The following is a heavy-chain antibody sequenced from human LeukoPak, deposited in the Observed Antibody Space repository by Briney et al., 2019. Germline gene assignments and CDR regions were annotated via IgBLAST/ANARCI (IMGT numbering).Heavy chain of an antibody. V-gene: IGHV4-39*01. CDR2: IYYSGST. J-gene: IGHJ4*01. CDR1: GGSISSSSYY. D-gene: IGHD1-7*01. CDR3: GIGGLELPNLEFDY. Sequence: PSETLSLTCTVSGGSISSSSYYCGWIRQPPGRGLEWIGSIYYSGSTYYNPSLKSRVTISVDTSKNQFSLKLSSVTAADTSVYYCGIGGLELPNLEFDYWGDGTLATVSS.